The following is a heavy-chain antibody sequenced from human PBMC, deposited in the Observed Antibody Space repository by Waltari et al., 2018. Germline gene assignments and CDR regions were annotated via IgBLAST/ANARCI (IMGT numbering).Heavy chain of an antibody. CDR3: ARDPDIVVVVAATAGVFDY. V-gene: IGHV1-2*02. CDR1: GYHFTGYY. CDR2: INPNSGGT. D-gene: IGHD2-15*01. J-gene: IGHJ4*02. Sequence: QVQLVQSGAEVKKPGASVKVSCKASGYHFTGYYLHWVRQAPGPGLEWMGWINPNSGGTNYAQKFQGRVTMTRDTSISTAYMELSRLRSDDTAVYYCARDPDIVVVVAATAGVFDYWGQGTLVTVSS.